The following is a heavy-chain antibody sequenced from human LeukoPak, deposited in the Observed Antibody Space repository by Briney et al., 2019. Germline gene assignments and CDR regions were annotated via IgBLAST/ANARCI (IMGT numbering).Heavy chain of an antibody. V-gene: IGHV3-74*01. CDR2: TNSDGSRT. Sequence: GGSLRLSCTASGFTFSSYWMHWVRQAPGKGLVWVSHTNSDGSRTSYADSVKGRFTISRDNAKNTLYLQMNSLRAEDTAVYYCARDPYRPRYFDLWGRGTLVTVSS. J-gene: IGHJ2*01. CDR3: ARDPYRPRYFDL. CDR1: GFTFSSYW.